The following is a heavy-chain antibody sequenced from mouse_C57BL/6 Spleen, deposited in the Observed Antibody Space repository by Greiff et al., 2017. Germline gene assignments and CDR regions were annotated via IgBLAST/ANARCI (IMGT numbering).Heavy chain of an antibody. Sequence: QVQLQQPGAELVKPGASVKLSCKASGYTFTSYWMPWVKQRPGQGLEWIGMIHPNSGSTNYNEKFKSKATLTVDKSSSTAYMQLSSLTSEDSAVYYCARRDYGSSYYWYFDVWGTGTTVTVSS. V-gene: IGHV1-64*01. D-gene: IGHD1-1*01. CDR3: ARRDYGSSYYWYFDV. J-gene: IGHJ1*03. CDR2: IHPNSGST. CDR1: GYTFTSYW.